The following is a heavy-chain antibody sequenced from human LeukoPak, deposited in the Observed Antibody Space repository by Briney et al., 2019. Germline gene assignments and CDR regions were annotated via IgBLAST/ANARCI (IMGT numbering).Heavy chain of an antibody. CDR3: ASIWGTEWELLNY. V-gene: IGHV4-59*12. CDR2: IYYSGST. D-gene: IGHD1-26*01. J-gene: IGHJ4*02. CDR1: GGSISSYY. Sequence: PSETLSLTCTVSGGSISSYYWSWIRQPPGKGLEWIGYIYYSGSTNYNPSLKSRVTISVDTSKNQFSLKLSSVTAADTAVYYCASIWGTEWELLNYWGQGTLVTVSS.